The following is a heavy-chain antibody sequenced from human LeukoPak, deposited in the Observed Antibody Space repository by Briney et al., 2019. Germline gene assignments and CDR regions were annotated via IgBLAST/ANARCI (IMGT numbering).Heavy chain of an antibody. CDR2: INHSGST. CDR1: GGSFSGYY. J-gene: IGHJ2*01. CDR3: ARAYCSGGSCYWYFDL. D-gene: IGHD2-15*01. V-gene: IGHV4-34*01. Sequence: SETLSLTCAVYGGSFSGYYWSWIRQPPRKGLEWIGEINHSGSTNYNPSLKSRVTISVDTSKNQFSLKLSSVTAADTAVYYCARAYCSGGSCYWYFDLWGRGTLVTVSS.